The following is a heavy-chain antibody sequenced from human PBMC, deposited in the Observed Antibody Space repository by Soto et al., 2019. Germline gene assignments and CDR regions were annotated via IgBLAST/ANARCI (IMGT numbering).Heavy chain of an antibody. J-gene: IGHJ6*03. CDR2: IKQDGSEK. Sequence: GGSLRLSCAASGFTFSSYWMSWVRQAPGKGLEWVANIKQDGSEKYYVDSVKGRFTISRDNAKNSLYLQVNSLRAEDTAVYYCARGRSGYTNYYYYYMDVWGKGTTVTVSS. CDR3: ARGRSGYTNYYYYYMDV. CDR1: GFTFSSYW. V-gene: IGHV3-7*04. D-gene: IGHD3-3*01.